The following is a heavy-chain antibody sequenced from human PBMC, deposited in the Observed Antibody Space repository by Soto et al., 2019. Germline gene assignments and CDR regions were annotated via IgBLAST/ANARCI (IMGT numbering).Heavy chain of an antibody. CDR2: FNPNSGGT. CDR1: GYTFIGYS. CDR3: AGILYDYSNLGDGLDV. V-gene: IGHV1-2*02. Sequence: ASVKVSCKASGYTFIGYSMHWVRQAPGQGLEWMGWFNPNSGGTNYAQKFQDRVTMTRDTSISTAYMELSSLRSDDTAVYYCAGILYDYSNLGDGLDVWGQGTTVTVSS. D-gene: IGHD4-4*01. J-gene: IGHJ6*02.